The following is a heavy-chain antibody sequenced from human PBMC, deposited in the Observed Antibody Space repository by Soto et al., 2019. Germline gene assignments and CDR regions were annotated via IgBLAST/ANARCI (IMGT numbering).Heavy chain of an antibody. D-gene: IGHD3-10*02. CDR3: ARRASSCSLNWFDL. CDR2: MNPGSGNT. V-gene: IGHV1-8*01. J-gene: IGHJ5*02. CDR1: GYTFTNYE. Sequence: QVQMVQSGAEVKKPGASVKVSCKASGYTFTNYEISWVRQATGQGLEWMGWMNPGSGNTGYAHKFQGRVTMTRNLSISTAYMELSKLGFDYTAIYYCARRASSCSLNWFDLWGQGTLVTVSS.